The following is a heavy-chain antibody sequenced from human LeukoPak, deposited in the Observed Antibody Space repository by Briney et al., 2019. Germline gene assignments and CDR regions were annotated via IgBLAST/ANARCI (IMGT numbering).Heavy chain of an antibody. CDR2: IWYDGSNK. CDR1: VFTFSSYG. Sequence: GGSLRLSCAASVFTFSSYGMHWVRQAPGKGLEWVAVIWYDGSNKYYADSVKGRFTISRDNSKNTLYLQMNSLRAEDTAVYYCAKDHSVLWFGEFSYFDYWGQGTLVTVSS. CDR3: AKDHSVLWFGEFSYFDY. J-gene: IGHJ4*02. D-gene: IGHD3-10*01. V-gene: IGHV3-33*06.